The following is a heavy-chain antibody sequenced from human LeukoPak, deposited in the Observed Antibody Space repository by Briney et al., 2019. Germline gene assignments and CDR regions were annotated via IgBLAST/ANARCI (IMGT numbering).Heavy chain of an antibody. J-gene: IGHJ1*01. V-gene: IGHV3-30*18. CDR1: GFTFISYG. D-gene: IGHD3-3*01. CDR2: ISYEGSNK. Sequence: GGSLRLSCAASGFTFISYGIHWVRQAPGNGLGWVAVISYEGSNKYYADSVKCRFTMSRDNSKNTLYLQMNSLRAEDTAVYYCAKNARLRFVADAEYFQHWGQGTLVTVSS. CDR3: AKNARLRFVADAEYFQH.